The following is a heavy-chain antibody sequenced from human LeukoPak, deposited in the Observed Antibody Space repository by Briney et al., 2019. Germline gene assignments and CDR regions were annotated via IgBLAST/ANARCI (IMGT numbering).Heavy chain of an antibody. J-gene: IGHJ3*02. Sequence: ASVKVSCKASGGTFSSYAISWVRQAPGQGLEWMGGIIPIFGTANYAQKFQGRVTITTDESTSTAYMELSSLRSEDTAVYYCASGDYCSSTSCYTGEWFAFDIWGQGTMVTVS. CDR2: IIPIFGTA. CDR3: ASGDYCSSTSCYTGEWFAFDI. V-gene: IGHV1-69*05. CDR1: GGTFSSYA. D-gene: IGHD2-2*02.